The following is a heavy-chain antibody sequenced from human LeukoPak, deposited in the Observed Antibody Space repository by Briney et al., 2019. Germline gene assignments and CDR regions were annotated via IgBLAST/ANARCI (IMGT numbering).Heavy chain of an antibody. J-gene: IGHJ4*02. D-gene: IGHD3-10*01. V-gene: IGHV4-34*01. CDR3: ASPWGYGSGI. CDR1: GGSFSGYY. Sequence: SETLSLTCAVYGGSFSGYYWSWIRQPPGKGLEWIGEINHSGSTSYNPSLKSRVTISVDTSKKQFSLKLSSVTAADTAMYYCASPWGYGSGIWGQGTLVTVSS. CDR2: INHSGST.